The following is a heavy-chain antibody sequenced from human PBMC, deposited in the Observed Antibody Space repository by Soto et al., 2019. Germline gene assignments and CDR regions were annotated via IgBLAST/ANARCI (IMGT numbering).Heavy chain of an antibody. V-gene: IGHV3-15*01. Sequence: EVQLVESGGGLVKPGGSLRLSCAASGFTFSNAWMSWVRQAPGKGLEWVGRIKSKTDGGTTDYAAPVKGRFTISRDDSKNTLYLQMNSLKTEDTAVYYCTTVSGWDYYYYYGMDVWGQGTTVTVSS. CDR1: GFTFSNAW. D-gene: IGHD6-19*01. CDR3: TTVSGWDYYYYYGMDV. J-gene: IGHJ6*02. CDR2: IKSKTDGGTT.